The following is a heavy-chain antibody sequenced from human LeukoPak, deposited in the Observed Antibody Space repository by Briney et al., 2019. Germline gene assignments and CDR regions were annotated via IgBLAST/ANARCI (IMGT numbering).Heavy chain of an antibody. CDR1: GGSFSGYY. Sequence: SETLSLTCAVYGGSFSGYYWSWIRQPPGKGLEWIGEINHSGSTNYNPSLKSRVTISVDTSKNQFSLKLSSVTAADTAVYYCARIPLWFGESPLDYWGQGTLVTVSS. V-gene: IGHV4-34*01. CDR3: ARIPLWFGESPLDY. J-gene: IGHJ4*02. CDR2: INHSGST. D-gene: IGHD3-10*01.